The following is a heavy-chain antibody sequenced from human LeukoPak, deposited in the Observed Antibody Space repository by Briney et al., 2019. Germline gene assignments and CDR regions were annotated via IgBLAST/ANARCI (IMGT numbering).Heavy chain of an antibody. CDR3: ARAGQYSGTYDFYYMDV. V-gene: IGHV3-30*04. J-gene: IGHJ6*03. CDR1: GFTFSSYA. D-gene: IGHD1-26*01. Sequence: GGSLRLSCAASGFTFSSYAMHWVRQAPGKGLEWVALISYDGSNKYYADSLKGRFTISRDNAKNTLFLQMNSLRAEDTAVYYCARAGQYSGTYDFYYMDVWGKGTSVTISS. CDR2: ISYDGSNK.